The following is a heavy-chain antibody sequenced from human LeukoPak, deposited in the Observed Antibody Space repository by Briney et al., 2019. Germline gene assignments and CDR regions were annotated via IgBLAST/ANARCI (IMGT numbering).Heavy chain of an antibody. Sequence: EASVKVSCKVSGYNLTELSMHWVRQAPGKGLEWMGGFDPEDGGTIYAQKFQGRVTMTEDTSTDTAYMELSSLRSEDTAVYYCATAPPYGSGSYLNYWGQGTLVTVSS. CDR2: FDPEDGGT. D-gene: IGHD3-10*01. V-gene: IGHV1-24*01. CDR1: GYNLTELS. J-gene: IGHJ4*02. CDR3: ATAPPYGSGSYLNY.